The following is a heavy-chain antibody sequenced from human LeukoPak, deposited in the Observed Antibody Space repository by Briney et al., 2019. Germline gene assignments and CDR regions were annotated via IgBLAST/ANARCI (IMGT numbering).Heavy chain of an antibody. CDR1: GYTFTSYD. CDR2: MIPNSGNT. CDR3: ARYDSSGYFDY. D-gene: IGHD3-22*01. Sequence: ASVKVSCKASGYTFTSYDINWVRQATGQGLEWMGWMIPNSGNTGYAQKFQGRVTITADESTSTAYMELSSLRSEDTAVYYCARYDSSGYFDYWGQGTLVTVSS. V-gene: IGHV1-8*01. J-gene: IGHJ4*02.